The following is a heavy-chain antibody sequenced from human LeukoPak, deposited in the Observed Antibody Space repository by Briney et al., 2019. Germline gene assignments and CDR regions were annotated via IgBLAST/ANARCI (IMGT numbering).Heavy chain of an antibody. CDR3: AKRVSPSDSSTWYAVDY. CDR1: GFSFSSHA. V-gene: IGHV3-30*02. J-gene: IGHJ4*02. D-gene: IGHD6-13*01. Sequence: GGSLRLSCAASGFSFSSHAMHWVRQAPGKGLEWVAVIWYDGSNKHYGDSVKGRFTISRDNSENAVYLQMDSLRAEDTAVYYCAKRVSPSDSSTWYAVDYWGKGTLVTVSS. CDR2: IWYDGSNK.